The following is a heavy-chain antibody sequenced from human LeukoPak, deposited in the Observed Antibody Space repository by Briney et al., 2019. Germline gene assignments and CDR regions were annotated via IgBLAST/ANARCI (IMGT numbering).Heavy chain of an antibody. Sequence: GGSLRLSCAASGFTFSSYVIHWVRQAPGKGLEWVAVIWYDGSNKYYADSVKGRFTISRDNSKNTLYLQMNSLRAEDTAVYYCARGEMATIPQTFDYWGQGTLVTVSS. V-gene: IGHV3-33*01. CDR1: GFTFSSYV. J-gene: IGHJ4*02. CDR2: IWYDGSNK. CDR3: ARGEMATIPQTFDY. D-gene: IGHD5-24*01.